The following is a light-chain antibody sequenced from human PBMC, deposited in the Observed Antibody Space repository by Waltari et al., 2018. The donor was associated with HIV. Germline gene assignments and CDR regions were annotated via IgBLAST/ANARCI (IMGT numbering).Light chain of an antibody. Sequence: SYELTQPPSVSVSPGQTARLTCSGAALPKQYAYWYQQKPGQAPVLVIYKDSERPSGIPERFSGSSSGTTVTLTISGVQAEDEADYYCQSADTSGTHVVFGGGTKLTVL. V-gene: IGLV3-25*03. J-gene: IGLJ2*01. CDR3: QSADTSGTHVV. CDR2: KDS. CDR1: ALPKQY.